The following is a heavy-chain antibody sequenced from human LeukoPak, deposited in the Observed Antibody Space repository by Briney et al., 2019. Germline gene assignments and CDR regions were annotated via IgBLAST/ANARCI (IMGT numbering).Heavy chain of an antibody. V-gene: IGHV3-23*01. Sequence: PPGGSLRLSCAASGFTFSSYSMSWVRQAPGKGLEWVSLISGSGGRTYYADSVKGRFTISRDNSKNTLYLQMNSLRAEDTAVFYCAEEPRHCGADCFSLLDYWGQGTLVTVSS. CDR1: GFTFSSYS. J-gene: IGHJ4*02. CDR2: ISGSGGRT. CDR3: AEEPRHCGADCFSLLDY. D-gene: IGHD2-21*02.